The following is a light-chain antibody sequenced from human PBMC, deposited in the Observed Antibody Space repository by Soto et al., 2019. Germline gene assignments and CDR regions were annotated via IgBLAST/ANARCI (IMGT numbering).Light chain of an antibody. J-gene: IGKJ5*01. CDR3: QQYNSYSIT. Sequence: DIQMTQSPSTLSASVGDRVTITCRASQSISSWLAWYQQKPGKAPKLLIYDASSLESGVPSRFSGSGSGTEFTLTISSLQPDDFATYYSQQYNSYSITFGQGTRLETK. V-gene: IGKV1-5*01. CDR1: QSISSW. CDR2: DAS.